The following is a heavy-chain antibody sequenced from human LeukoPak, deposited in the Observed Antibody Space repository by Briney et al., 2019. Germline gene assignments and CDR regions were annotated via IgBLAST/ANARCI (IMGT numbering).Heavy chain of an antibody. V-gene: IGHV1-69*01. CDR3: ARGVADPHYYYYGMDV. J-gene: IGHJ6*02. D-gene: IGHD6-13*01. Sequence: SVKVSCKASGGTFSSYAISWVRQAPGQGLEWTGGIIPIFGTANYAQKFQGRVTITADESTSTAYMELSSLRSEDTAVYYCARGVADPHYYYYGMDVWGQGTTVTVSS. CDR2: IIPIFGTA. CDR1: GGTFSSYA.